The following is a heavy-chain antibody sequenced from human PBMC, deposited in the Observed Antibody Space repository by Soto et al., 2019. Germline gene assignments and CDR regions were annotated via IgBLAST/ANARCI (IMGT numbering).Heavy chain of an antibody. CDR2: IYYSGRT. V-gene: IGHV4-39*01. CDR3: ASQRTTVVTQVDFGH. CDR1: GESISSSSYY. Sequence: SETLSLTCIVSGESISSSSYYWGWIRQPPGKGLEWIGSIYYSGRTYYNPSFKSRVTISIDTSKNQFSLTLSSVTPTDTALDYSASQRTTVVTQVDFGHWGPGALVTASS. D-gene: IGHD2-21*02. J-gene: IGHJ4*02.